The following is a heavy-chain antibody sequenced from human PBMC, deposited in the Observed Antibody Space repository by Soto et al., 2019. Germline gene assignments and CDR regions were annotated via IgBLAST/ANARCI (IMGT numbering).Heavy chain of an antibody. V-gene: IGHV3-33*01. CDR3: ARDSGGDYHNYYMGA. CDR2: IWYDGSDK. Sequence: QLVESGGGVVQPGTSLRLSCAASGFTFSNYAMHWVRQAPGKGLEWVTIIWYDGSDKNYGDSVKGRFTISRDNSKNTMYLQMTSLRVEDTAVYYCARDSGGDYHNYYMGAWGKGTTVSVSS. D-gene: IGHD4-17*01. J-gene: IGHJ6*03. CDR1: GFTFSNYA.